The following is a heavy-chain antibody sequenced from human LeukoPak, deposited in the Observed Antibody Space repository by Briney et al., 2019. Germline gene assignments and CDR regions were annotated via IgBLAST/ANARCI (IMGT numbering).Heavy chain of an antibody. Sequence: GASVKVSCKASGGTFSSYAISWVRQAPGQGLEWMGGIIPIVGTANYAQKLQGRVTITADESTSTAYMELSSLRSEDTAVYYCARDRFTMVRGVIKGYFDYWGQGTLVTVSS. CDR1: GGTFSSYA. CDR2: IIPIVGTA. CDR3: ARDRFTMVRGVIKGYFDY. V-gene: IGHV1-69*13. J-gene: IGHJ4*02. D-gene: IGHD3-10*01.